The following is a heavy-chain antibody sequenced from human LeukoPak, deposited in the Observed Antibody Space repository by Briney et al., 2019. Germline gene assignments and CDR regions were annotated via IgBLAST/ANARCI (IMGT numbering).Heavy chain of an antibody. CDR1: GYTFTGYY. Sequence: ASVKVSCKASGYTFTGYYMHWVRQAPGQGLEWMGRINPNSGGTNYAQKFQGRVTMTRDTSISTAYMELSRLRSDDTAVYYCARSFRSKYYYDSSGYYLEYFQHWGQGTLVTVSS. V-gene: IGHV1-2*06. J-gene: IGHJ1*01. D-gene: IGHD3-22*01. CDR3: ARSFRSKYYYDSSGYYLEYFQH. CDR2: INPNSGGT.